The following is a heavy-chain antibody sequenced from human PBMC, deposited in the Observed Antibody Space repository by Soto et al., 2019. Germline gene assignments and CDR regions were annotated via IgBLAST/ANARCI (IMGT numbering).Heavy chain of an antibody. D-gene: IGHD3-22*01. CDR2: IWYDGSKK. CDR1: GFTFSNHG. J-gene: IGHJ4*02. CDR3: ARYVGSDESGCFDY. Sequence: QVQMVESGGGVVQPGKSLRLSCAASGFTFSNHGMHWVRQAPGKGLEWVAVIWYDGSKKYYVDSVKGRFTISRDNSKNTRYLQVDSLGAEDTAVYDCARYVGSDESGCFDYWGQGTRVIVSS. V-gene: IGHV3-33*01.